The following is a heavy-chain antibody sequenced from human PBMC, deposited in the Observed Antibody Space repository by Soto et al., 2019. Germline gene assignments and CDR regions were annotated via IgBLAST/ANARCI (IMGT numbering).Heavy chain of an antibody. D-gene: IGHD1-26*01. CDR3: AKDRRADWESYYYSAMDV. J-gene: IGHJ6*02. CDR2: IIPIYGTA. Sequence: QVQLVQSGAEVKKPGSSVKVSCKASGGTFSSFTISWVRQAPGQGLEWMGGIIPIYGTANYAQKFQGRVTITADASTRTAYMELSSLRSEDTAVYYCAKDRRADWESYYYSAMDVRGQGTTVTVSS. CDR1: GGTFSSFT. V-gene: IGHV1-69*01.